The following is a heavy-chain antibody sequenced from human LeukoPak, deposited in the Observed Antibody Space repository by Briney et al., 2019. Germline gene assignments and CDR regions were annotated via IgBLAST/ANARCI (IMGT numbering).Heavy chain of an antibody. CDR1: GGSISSGGYY. CDR2: IYYSGST. D-gene: IGHD3-10*01. Sequence: PSETLSLTCTVSGGSISSGGYYWSWIRQHPGKGLEWIGYIYYSGSTYYNPSLKSRVTISVDTSKNQFSLKLSSVTAADTAVYYRARVSKEIYGHFDYWGQGTLVTVSS. V-gene: IGHV4-31*03. CDR3: ARVSKEIYGHFDY. J-gene: IGHJ4*02.